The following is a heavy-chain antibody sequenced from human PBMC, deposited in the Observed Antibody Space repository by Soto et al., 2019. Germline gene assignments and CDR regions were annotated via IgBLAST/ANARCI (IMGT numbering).Heavy chain of an antibody. J-gene: IGHJ4*02. CDR3: ARVPTVVTTAYYFDY. CDR2: ISYDGSNK. CDR1: GFTFSSYA. Sequence: QVQLVESGGGVVQPGRSLRLSCAASGFTFSSYAMHWVRQAPGKGLEWVAVISYDGSNKYYADSVKGRFTISRDNSKNTLYRQMNSLRAEDTAVYYCARVPTVVTTAYYFDYWGQGTLVTVSS. D-gene: IGHD4-17*01. V-gene: IGHV3-30-3*01.